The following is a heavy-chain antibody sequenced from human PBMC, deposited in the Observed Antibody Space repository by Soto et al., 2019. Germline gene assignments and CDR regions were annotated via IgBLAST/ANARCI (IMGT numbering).Heavy chain of an antibody. Sequence: GESLKISCKGSGYSFTSYRIGWVRQMPGKGMEWMGIIYPGDSDTRYSPSFQGQVTISADKSISTAYLQWSSLKASDTAMYYCARHFGGVDTPLYGMDVWGPGIMVTLFS. J-gene: IGHJ6*02. CDR3: ARHFGGVDTPLYGMDV. CDR2: IYPGDSDT. V-gene: IGHV5-51*01. CDR1: GYSFTSYR. D-gene: IGHD5-18*01.